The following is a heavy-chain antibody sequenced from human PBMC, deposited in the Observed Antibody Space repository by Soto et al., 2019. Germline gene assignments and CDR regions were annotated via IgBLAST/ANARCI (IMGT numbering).Heavy chain of an antibody. D-gene: IGHD6-19*01. Sequence: QVQLVESGGGVVQPGRSLRLSCAASGFTFSIYAMHWVRQAPGKGLEWVAVISSDGSNKYYADSVKGRLTISRDNSKTTLYLQMNSLRAEDTAVYYCAREGQWLPTLDIWGQGTMVTVSS. V-gene: IGHV3-30-3*01. CDR1: GFTFSIYA. CDR2: ISSDGSNK. J-gene: IGHJ3*02. CDR3: AREGQWLPTLDI.